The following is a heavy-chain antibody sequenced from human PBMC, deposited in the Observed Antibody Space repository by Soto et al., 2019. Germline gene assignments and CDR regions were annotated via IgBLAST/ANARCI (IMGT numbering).Heavy chain of an antibody. CDR2: ISPYNGDT. CDR3: ARDFGYCSSTSCPGDY. D-gene: IGHD2-2*03. J-gene: IGHJ4*02. Sequence: ASVKVSCKASGYTFINYGITWVRQAPGQGLEWMGWISPYNGDTDYPQKVKGRVTMTTDTSTSTAYMELRSLRSDDTAVYYCARDFGYCSSTSCPGDYWGQGTLVTVSS. CDR1: GYTFINYG. V-gene: IGHV1-18*01.